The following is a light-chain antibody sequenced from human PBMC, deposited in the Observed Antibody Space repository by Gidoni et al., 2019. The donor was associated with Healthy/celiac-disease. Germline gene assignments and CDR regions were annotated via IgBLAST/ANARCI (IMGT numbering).Light chain of an antibody. V-gene: IGLV2-14*01. CDR1: SSDVGGYTY. CDR3: SSYTSSRTRGYV. Sequence: QSPLTQPASVAGSPGQSITISCTGTSSDVGGYTYVSWYQQHPGKAPKLMIYEVSNRPSGVSNRFSGSKSGNTASLTISGLQAEDEADYYCSSYTSSRTRGYVFGTGTKVTVL. J-gene: IGLJ1*01. CDR2: EVS.